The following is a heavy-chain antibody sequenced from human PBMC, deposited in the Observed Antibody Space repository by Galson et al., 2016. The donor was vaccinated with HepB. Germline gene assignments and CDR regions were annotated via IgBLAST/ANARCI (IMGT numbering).Heavy chain of an antibody. Sequence: SLRLSCAASGFTFSSYGMHWVRQAPGKGLEWVAVIWYDGGNKFYAGSVQGRFTISRDNSKNTLHLQMNSLRAEDTAVYYCAKAYDYVWGSYRLSHNFDYWGQGTLVTVSS. D-gene: IGHD3-16*02. CDR3: AKAYDYVWGSYRLSHNFDY. J-gene: IGHJ4*02. CDR1: GFTFSSYG. CDR2: IWYDGGNK. V-gene: IGHV3-33*03.